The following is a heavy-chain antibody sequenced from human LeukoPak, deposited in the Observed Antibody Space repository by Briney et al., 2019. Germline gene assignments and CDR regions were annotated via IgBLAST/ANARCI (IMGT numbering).Heavy chain of an antibody. CDR1: GFTLSSYA. D-gene: IGHD6-25*01. CDR2: IGDNGDDT. V-gene: IGHV3-23*01. J-gene: IGHJ4*02. Sequence: RPGGSLRLSCAASGFTLSSYAMNWVRQTPGKGLEWVSTIGDNGDDTYYADSVKGRFTISRDNSNNSLYLQMNSLRAEDTAVYYCAESRLRQRLVRFIDYWGQGTLVTVSS. CDR3: AESRLRQRLVRFIDY.